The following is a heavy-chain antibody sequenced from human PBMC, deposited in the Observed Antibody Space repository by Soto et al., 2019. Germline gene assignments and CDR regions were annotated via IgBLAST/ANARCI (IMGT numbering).Heavy chain of an antibody. V-gene: IGHV4-4*02. CDR2: IYHSGST. CDR3: ARAKGEMATYFDY. CDR1: GGSISSSNW. J-gene: IGHJ4*02. Sequence: SETLSLTCAVSGGSISSSNWWSWVRQPPGKGLEWIGEIYHSGSTNYNPSLKSRVTISVDKSKNQFSLKLSSVTAADTAVYYCARAKGEMATYFDYWGQGTLVTVSS. D-gene: IGHD3-16*01.